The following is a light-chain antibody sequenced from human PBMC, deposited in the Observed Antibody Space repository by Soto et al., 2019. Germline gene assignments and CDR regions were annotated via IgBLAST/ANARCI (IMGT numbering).Light chain of an antibody. J-gene: IGKJ2*01. V-gene: IGKV3-11*01. CDR2: DAS. CDR1: QNIGTS. Sequence: EIVLTQSPATLSLFPGERATLSCRASQNIGTSLVWYKQTPGQAPRLLFYDASNRATDVPARFSGSGSGTDFTLTISSLEPEEFALYSCQQRADWPPMYTFGQGTKLEIK. CDR3: QQRADWPPMYT.